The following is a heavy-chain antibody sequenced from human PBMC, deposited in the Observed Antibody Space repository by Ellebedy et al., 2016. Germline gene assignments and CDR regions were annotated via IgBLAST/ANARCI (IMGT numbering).Heavy chain of an antibody. J-gene: IGHJ4*02. CDR3: ARSRGHYYGSGSPGVPYYFDY. D-gene: IGHD3-10*01. V-gene: IGHV4-59*12. CDR2: IYYSGST. CDR1: GGSISSYY. Sequence: SETLSLTXTVSGGSISSYYWSWIRQPPGKGLEWIGYIYYSGSTNYNPSLKSRVTISVDTSKNQFSLKLSSVTAADTAVYYCARSRGHYYGSGSPGVPYYFDYWGQGTLVTGSS.